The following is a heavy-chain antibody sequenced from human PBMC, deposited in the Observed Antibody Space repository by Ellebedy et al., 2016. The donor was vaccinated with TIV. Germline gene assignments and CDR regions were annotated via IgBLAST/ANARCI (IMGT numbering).Heavy chain of an antibody. CDR1: GFTFGKFA. CDR3: AKALWSGALLSPFDN. Sequence: PGGSLRLSCAGSGFTFGKFAMSWVRQAPGKGLEWVSVISAGGTTFYADSVKGRFTISRDNSNNRLFLQMDSLRVEDTAIYYCAKALWSGALLSPFDNWGQGTRVTVSS. J-gene: IGHJ4*02. CDR2: ISAGGTT. D-gene: IGHD3-10*01. V-gene: IGHV3-23*01.